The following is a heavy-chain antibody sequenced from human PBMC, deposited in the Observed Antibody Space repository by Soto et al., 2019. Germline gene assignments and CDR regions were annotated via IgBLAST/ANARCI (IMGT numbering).Heavy chain of an antibody. V-gene: IGHV4-30-2*01. CDR3: ARDMSGCSSSDCYLSGWFDP. Sequence: QLQLRESGSGLVKPSQTLSLTCTVSGAPITSGAYSWSWIRQPPGKGLEWIGFIYQSGSTHYNPSLKSRVTISVDRSKNHFSLQLGWLGTADTAVYYCARDMSGCSSSDCYLSGWFDPWGPGTLVTVSS. CDR1: GAPITSGAYS. D-gene: IGHD2-21*02. J-gene: IGHJ5*02. CDR2: IYQSGST.